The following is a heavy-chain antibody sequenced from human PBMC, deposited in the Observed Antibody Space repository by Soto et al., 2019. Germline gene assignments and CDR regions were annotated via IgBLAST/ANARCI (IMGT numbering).Heavy chain of an antibody. CDR1: GFTFSDDA. Sequence: VQLVESVGGVVQPGRSLRLSCAAPGFTFSDDAMHWVRQAPGQVLEWVAVVSHGGRNTHDAGYVKGRFTISRDSSKNTVSLEMTSLRAEDTAVYYCAKGGRQWVVTSGFNSWGQGALVTVSS. J-gene: IGHJ4*02. V-gene: IGHV3-30*18. CDR3: AKGGRQWVVTSGFNS. CDR2: VSHGGRNT. D-gene: IGHD6-19*01.